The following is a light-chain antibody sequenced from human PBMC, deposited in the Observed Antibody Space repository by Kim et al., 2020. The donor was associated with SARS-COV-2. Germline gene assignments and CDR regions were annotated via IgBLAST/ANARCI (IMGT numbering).Light chain of an antibody. CDR3: QQYNSYT. V-gene: IGKV1-5*01. CDR1: QSISSW. Sequence: TLSASVGDRVTIPCRASQSISSWLAWYQQKPGKAPNLLIYDASTLESGVPSRFSGSGSGTEFTLTISSLQPDDFATYYCQQYNSYTFGQGTKLEI. CDR2: DAS. J-gene: IGKJ2*01.